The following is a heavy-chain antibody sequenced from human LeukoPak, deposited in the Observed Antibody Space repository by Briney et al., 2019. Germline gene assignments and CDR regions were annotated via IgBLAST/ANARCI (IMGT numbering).Heavy chain of an antibody. D-gene: IGHD3-10*01. V-gene: IGHV3-66*01. Sequence: PGGSLRLSCAASGFTVSSNYMSWVRQAPGKGLEWVSVIYSGGSTYYADSVKGRFTISRDNSKNTLYVQMNSLRAEDTAVYCCARDRRGLAYYFDYWGQGALVTVSS. CDR2: IYSGGST. CDR1: GFTVSSNY. CDR3: ARDRRGLAYYFDY. J-gene: IGHJ4*02.